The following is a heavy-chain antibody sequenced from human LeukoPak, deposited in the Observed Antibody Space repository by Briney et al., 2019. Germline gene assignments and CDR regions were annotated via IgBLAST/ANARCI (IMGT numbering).Heavy chain of an antibody. V-gene: IGHV4-39*07. CDR2: IYTSGSA. J-gene: IGHJ4*02. Sequence: SETLSLTCTVSGGSISSSSYYWGWIRQPPGKGLEWIGRIYTSGSANYNPSLKSRVTMSVDTSKNQFSLKLSSVTAADTAVYYCARDNGALWSGYLDYWGQGTLVTVSS. CDR1: GGSISSSSYY. CDR3: ARDNGALWSGYLDY. D-gene: IGHD3-3*01.